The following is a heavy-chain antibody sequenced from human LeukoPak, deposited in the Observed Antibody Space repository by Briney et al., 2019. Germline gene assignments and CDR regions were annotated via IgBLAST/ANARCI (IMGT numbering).Heavy chain of an antibody. D-gene: IGHD6-6*01. CDR2: ISGSDGST. CDR3: AKEDRIAARGGGPLDY. Sequence: GGSLRLSCAASGFTFSSYAMSWVRQAPGKGLEWVSAISGSDGSTYYADSVKGRFTISRDNSKNTLYLQMNSLRAEDTDVYYCAKEDRIAARGGGPLDYWGQGTLVTVSS. J-gene: IGHJ4*02. CDR1: GFTFSSYA. V-gene: IGHV3-23*01.